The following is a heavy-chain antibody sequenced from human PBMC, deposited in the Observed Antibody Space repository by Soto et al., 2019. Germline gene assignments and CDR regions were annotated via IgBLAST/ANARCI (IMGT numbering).Heavy chain of an antibody. CDR3: ARFAKKMYYYDSSGSPDGMDV. D-gene: IGHD3-22*01. J-gene: IGHJ6*02. Sequence: SETLSLTCAVYGGSFSGYYWSWIRQPPGKXLEWIGEINHSGSTNYNPSLKSRVTISVDTSKNQFSLKLSSVTAADTAVYYCARFAKKMYYYDSSGSPDGMDVWGQGTTVTVSS. CDR1: GGSFSGYY. V-gene: IGHV4-34*01. CDR2: INHSGST.